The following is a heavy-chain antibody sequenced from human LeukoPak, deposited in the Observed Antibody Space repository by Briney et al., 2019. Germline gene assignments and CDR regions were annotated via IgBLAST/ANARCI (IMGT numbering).Heavy chain of an antibody. Sequence: SQTLSLTCTVSGGSISSGGYYWSWIRQPPGKGLEWIGYIYHSGSTYYNPSLKSRVTISVDRSKNQFSLKLSSVTAADTAVYYCARVCSSTFYYYYYMDVWGKGTKVTVSS. V-gene: IGHV4-30-2*01. CDR2: IYHSGST. J-gene: IGHJ6*03. CDR1: GGSISSGGYY. D-gene: IGHD2-2*01. CDR3: ARVCSSTFYYYYYMDV.